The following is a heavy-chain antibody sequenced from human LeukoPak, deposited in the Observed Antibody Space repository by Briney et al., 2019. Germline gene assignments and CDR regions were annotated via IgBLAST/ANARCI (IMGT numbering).Heavy chain of an antibody. Sequence: SETLSLTCAVSGGSISSSNWWSWVRQPPGKGLEWIGEIYHSGSTNYNPSLKSRVTISVDKSKNQFSLKLSSVTAADTAVYYCARDQSGGTIAVASWPAFDIWGQGTMVTVSS. CDR2: IYHSGST. CDR1: GGSISSSNW. V-gene: IGHV4-4*02. J-gene: IGHJ3*02. CDR3: ARDQSGGTIAVASWPAFDI. D-gene: IGHD6-19*01.